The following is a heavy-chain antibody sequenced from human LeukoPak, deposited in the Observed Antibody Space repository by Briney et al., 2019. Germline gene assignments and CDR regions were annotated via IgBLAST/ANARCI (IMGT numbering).Heavy chain of an antibody. Sequence: ASVKVSCKVSGYTLTELSMHWVRQAPGKGLEWMGGFDPEDGETIYAQKFQGRVTMTEDTSTDTAYMKLSSLRSEDTAVYYCATGPLGDSSGYYWHYWGQGTLVTVSS. CDR1: GYTLTELS. D-gene: IGHD3-22*01. CDR2: FDPEDGET. V-gene: IGHV1-24*01. J-gene: IGHJ4*02. CDR3: ATGPLGDSSGYYWHY.